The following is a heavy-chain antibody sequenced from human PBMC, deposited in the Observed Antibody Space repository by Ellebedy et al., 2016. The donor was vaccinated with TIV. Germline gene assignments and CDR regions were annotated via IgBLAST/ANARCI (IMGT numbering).Heavy chain of an antibody. CDR1: GYTFTTYD. D-gene: IGHD6-13*01. V-gene: IGHV1-8*01. CDR3: ARASDSSTYRPFDY. CDR2: MSPNNGNT. Sequence: AASVKVSCKASGYTFTTYDINWVRQATGQGLEWMGWMSPNNGNTGYAQKFQGRVTMTRDTSISTAYMELSTLPSEDTAVHYCARASDSSTYRPFDYWGQGILVTVSS. J-gene: IGHJ4*02.